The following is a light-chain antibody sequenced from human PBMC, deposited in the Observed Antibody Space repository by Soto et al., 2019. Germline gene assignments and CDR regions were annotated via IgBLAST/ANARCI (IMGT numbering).Light chain of an antibody. CDR2: GAS. J-gene: IGKJ1*01. Sequence: EIVMTQSPATLSVSPGERATLSCRASQSVGRLLAWYQQKPGQPPRRLVYGASTRAAGVPARFSGSGSGTEFTLTISSLQAEDFAVYYCRQYRSWPLTFGHGTKVEIK. CDR1: QSVGRL. V-gene: IGKV3-15*01. CDR3: RQYRSWPLT.